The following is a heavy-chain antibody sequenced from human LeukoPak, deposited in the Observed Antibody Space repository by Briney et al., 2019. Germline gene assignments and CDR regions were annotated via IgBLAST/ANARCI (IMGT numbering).Heavy chain of an antibody. CDR1: GGSISSSSYY. J-gene: IGHJ4*02. D-gene: IGHD3-22*01. CDR2: INHSGST. V-gene: IGHV4-39*07. CDR3: ARRGYYYDSSGLFDY. Sequence: SETLSLTCTVSGGSISSSSYYWAWIRQPPGKGLEWIGEINHSGSTNYNPSLKSRVTISVDTSKNQFSLKLSSVTAADTAVYYCARRGYYYDSSGLFDYWGQGTLVTVSS.